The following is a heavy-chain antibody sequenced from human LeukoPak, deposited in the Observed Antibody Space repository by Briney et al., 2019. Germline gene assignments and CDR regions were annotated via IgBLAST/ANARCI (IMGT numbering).Heavy chain of an antibody. J-gene: IGHJ5*02. CDR2: ISAYNGNT. CDR3: GKVTGVSTSWYVALCVLSFDP. V-gene: IGHV1-18*01. CDR1: GYTFTSYG. Sequence: ASVKVSCKASGYTFTSYGISWVRQAPGQGLEWMGWISAYNGNTNYAHKLQGRVTMTTDTSTSTAYMELRSLSSDDTAVYYCGKVTGVSTSWYVALCVLSFDPSGQGTLVTVSS. D-gene: IGHD2-2*01.